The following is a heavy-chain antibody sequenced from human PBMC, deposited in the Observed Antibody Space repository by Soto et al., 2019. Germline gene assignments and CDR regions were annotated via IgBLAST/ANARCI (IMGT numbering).Heavy chain of an antibody. Sequence: SETLSLTCTVSGGSISSGDYYWGWIRRRPGKGLEWIGYIYYSGSTYYNPSLKSRVTISVDTSKNQFSLKLSSVTAADTAVYYCASAGGDSSGFRPLTFDYWGQATLVTVPQ. V-gene: IGHV4-30-4*01. CDR1: GGSISSGDYY. J-gene: IGHJ4*02. CDR2: IYYSGST. CDR3: ASAGGDSSGFRPLTFDY. D-gene: IGHD3-22*01.